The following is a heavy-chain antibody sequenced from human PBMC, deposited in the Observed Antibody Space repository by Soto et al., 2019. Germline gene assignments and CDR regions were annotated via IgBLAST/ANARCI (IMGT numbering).Heavy chain of an antibody. J-gene: IGHJ3*02. CDR1: GFTFSTYA. CDR2: ISGSGGST. D-gene: IGHD3-10*02. V-gene: IGHV3-23*01. Sequence: EVQLLESGGGLVQPGGSLRLSCAASGFTFSTYAMTWVRQAPAQGLEWVSAISGSGGSTYYADSVKGRYTNSRDSSKNTFYLQMDSLRDEDTAVYYCAKKTDGCSQCGALDIWGQGTMVSVFS. CDR3: AKKTDGCSQCGALDI.